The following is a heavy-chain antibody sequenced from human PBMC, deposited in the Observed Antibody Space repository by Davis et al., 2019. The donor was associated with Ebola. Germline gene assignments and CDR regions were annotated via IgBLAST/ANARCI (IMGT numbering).Heavy chain of an antibody. CDR1: GGSISSSTYY. D-gene: IGHD5-18*01. V-gene: IGHV4-39*01. Sequence: SETLSLTCAVSGGSISSSTYYWGWIRQPPGKGLECIGSIYNSGSTYYNPSLESRVTISVDTSKNQLSLKLPSVTATDTAVYYCARPVSPGYTYGYYYYDMDVWGQGTTVTVSS. CDR2: IYNSGST. CDR3: ARPVSPGYTYGYYYYDMDV. J-gene: IGHJ6*02.